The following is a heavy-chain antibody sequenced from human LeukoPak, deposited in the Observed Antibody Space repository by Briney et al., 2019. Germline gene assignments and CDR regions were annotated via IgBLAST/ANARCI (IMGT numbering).Heavy chain of an antibody. CDR1: GDSVSSNSAA. CDR2: TYYRSKWYN. D-gene: IGHD3-10*01. J-gene: IGHJ4*02. V-gene: IGHV6-1*01. Sequence: SQTLSLTCAISGDSVSSNSAAWNWIRQSPSRGLEWLGRTYYRSKWYNDYAVSVKSRITINPDTSKNQFSLQLNSVTPEDTAVYYCARSISTNSYYYGSGKFDYWGQGTLVTDSS. CDR3: ARSISTNSYYYGSGKFDY.